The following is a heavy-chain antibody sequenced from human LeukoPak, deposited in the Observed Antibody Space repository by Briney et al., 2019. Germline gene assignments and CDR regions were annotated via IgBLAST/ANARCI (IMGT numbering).Heavy chain of an antibody. CDR1: GFTFSSYS. CDR2: ISSSSSYI. J-gene: IGHJ4*02. CDR3: AREQQLVDQTDEGFDY. V-gene: IGHV3-21*01. D-gene: IGHD6-13*01. Sequence: PGGSLRLSCAASGFTFSSYSMNWVRQAPGKGLEWVSSISSSSSYIYYADSVKGRFTISRDNAKNSLYLQMNSLRAEDTAVYYCAREQQLVDQTDEGFDYWGQGTLVTVSS.